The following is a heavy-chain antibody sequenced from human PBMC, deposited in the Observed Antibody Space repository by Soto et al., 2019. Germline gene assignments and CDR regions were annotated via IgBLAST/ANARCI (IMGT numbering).Heavy chain of an antibody. CDR2: IYYSGST. CDR3: ARTVQLERRVYYYYGMEV. CDR1: GGSISSSSDY. V-gene: IGHV4-39*01. D-gene: IGHD1-1*01. J-gene: IGHJ6*01. Sequence: TSETLSLTCTVSGGSISSSSDYWVLIRQPPGKGLEWIGSIYYSGSTYYNPSLKSRVTISVDTSKNQFSLKLSSVTAADTAVYYCARTVQLERRVYYYYGMEVWGQGTTVNVYS.